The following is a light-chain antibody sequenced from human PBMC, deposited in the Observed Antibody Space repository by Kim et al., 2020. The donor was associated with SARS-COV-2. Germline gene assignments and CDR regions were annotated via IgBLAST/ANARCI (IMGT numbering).Light chain of an antibody. V-gene: IGLV3-19*01. CDR1: SLRSYY. CDR3: NSRDSSGNHWV. CDR2: DKN. Sequence: ALGQTVRIKCQGDSLRSYYATWYQQKPGQAPVLVIYDKNTRRSGIPDRFSGSSSGNTSSLTITGAQAEDEADYYCNSRDSSGNHWVFGGGTQLTVL. J-gene: IGLJ3*02.